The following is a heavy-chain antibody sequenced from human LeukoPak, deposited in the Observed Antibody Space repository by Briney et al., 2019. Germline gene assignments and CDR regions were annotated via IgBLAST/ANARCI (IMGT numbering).Heavy chain of an antibody. CDR3: ARDPLPGYSSGWYLH. CDR2: INPNSGGT. Sequence: EASVKVSCKASGYTFTGYYMHWVRQAPGQGLEWMGWINPNSGGTNYAQKFQGRVTMTRDTSISTAYMELSRLRSDDTAVYYCARDPLPGYSSGWYLHWGQGTLVTVSS. J-gene: IGHJ4*02. D-gene: IGHD6-19*01. CDR1: GYTFTGYY. V-gene: IGHV1-2*02.